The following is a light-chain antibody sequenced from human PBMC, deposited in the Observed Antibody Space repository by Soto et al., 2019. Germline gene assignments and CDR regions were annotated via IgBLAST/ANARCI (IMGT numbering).Light chain of an antibody. CDR3: CSYAGSYTGV. Sequence: QAVLTQPRSVCGSPGQSVTISCTGTSSDVGGYNYVSWYQQHPGKAPKLMIYDVSKRPSGVPDRFSGSKSGTTASLTISGLQAEEEADYYCCSYAGSYTGVFGTGTKVTVL. V-gene: IGLV2-11*01. CDR2: DVS. J-gene: IGLJ1*01. CDR1: SSDVGGYNY.